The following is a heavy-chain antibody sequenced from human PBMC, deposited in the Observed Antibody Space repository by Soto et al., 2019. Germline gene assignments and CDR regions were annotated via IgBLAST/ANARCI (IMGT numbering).Heavy chain of an antibody. CDR1: GGSISSYY. Sequence: SRTLSLPCPVSGGSISSYYWSWIRQPPGKGLEWIGYIYYSGSTNYNPSLKSRVTISVDTSKNQFSLKLSSVTAADTAVYYCARAYYDILTGYFLEPWAYYYYYMDVWGKGTTVTVSS. CDR2: IYYSGST. V-gene: IGHV4-59*01. D-gene: IGHD3-9*01. J-gene: IGHJ6*03. CDR3: ARAYYDILTGYFLEPWAYYYYYMDV.